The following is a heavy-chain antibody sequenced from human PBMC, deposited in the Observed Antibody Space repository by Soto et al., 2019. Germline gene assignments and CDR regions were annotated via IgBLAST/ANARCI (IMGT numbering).Heavy chain of an antibody. D-gene: IGHD4-17*01. Sequence: QVPLVQSGAEVKKPGASVKVSCKASGYTFTSYGITWVRQAPGQGLEWMGWISAYNGNTNYAQKLQGRVTMTTDTSTSTAYMELRSLRSDDTAVYYCARGPVPPDYGGNSLVSFDYWGQGTLVTVSS. CDR3: ARGPVPPDYGGNSLVSFDY. CDR1: GYTFTSYG. CDR2: ISAYNGNT. J-gene: IGHJ4*02. V-gene: IGHV1-18*01.